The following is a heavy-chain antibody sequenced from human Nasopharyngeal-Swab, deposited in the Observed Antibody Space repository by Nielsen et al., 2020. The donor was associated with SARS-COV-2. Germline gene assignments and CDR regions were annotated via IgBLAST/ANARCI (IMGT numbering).Heavy chain of an antibody. V-gene: IGHV4-39*01. CDR3: ARTEGSSSWSRVDY. Sequence: SETLSLTCTVSGRSISSSSSYWGWIRQPPGKGLEWVGSIYYSGSTYYTPSLNSRVTISVDTSKSQFSLKLSSVTAADTAVYYCARTEGSSSWSRVDYWGQGTLVTVSS. CDR1: GRSISSSSSY. J-gene: IGHJ4*02. D-gene: IGHD6-13*01. CDR2: IYYSGST.